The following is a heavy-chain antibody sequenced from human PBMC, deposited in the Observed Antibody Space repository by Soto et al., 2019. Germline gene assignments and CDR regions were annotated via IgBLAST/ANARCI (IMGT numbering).Heavy chain of an antibody. Sequence: QVQLVQSGAEEKKPGASVKVSCKASGYTFTSYAMHWVRQAPGQRLEWMGWINAGNGNTKYSQKFQGRVTITRDTSASTAYMELSNLRSEDTAVYYCARTSATGYYTGDYWGQGTLVTVSS. CDR2: INAGNGNT. J-gene: IGHJ4*02. D-gene: IGHD3-9*01. CDR1: GYTFTSYA. CDR3: ARTSATGYYTGDY. V-gene: IGHV1-3*05.